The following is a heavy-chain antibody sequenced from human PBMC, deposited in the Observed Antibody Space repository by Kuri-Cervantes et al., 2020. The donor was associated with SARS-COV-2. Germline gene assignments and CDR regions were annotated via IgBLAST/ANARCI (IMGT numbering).Heavy chain of an antibody. D-gene: IGHD3-3*01. V-gene: IGHV2-26*01. J-gene: IGHJ5*02. CDR1: GFSLSNARMG. Sequence: SGPTLVKPTETLTLTCTVSGFSLSNARMGVSWIRQPPGKALEWLAHIFSNDEKSYSTSLKSRLTISKDTSKSQVVLTMTNMDPVDTATYYCARIRFLEWLFVGNWFDPWGQGTLVTVSS. CDR3: ARIRFLEWLFVGNWFDP. CDR2: IFSNDEK.